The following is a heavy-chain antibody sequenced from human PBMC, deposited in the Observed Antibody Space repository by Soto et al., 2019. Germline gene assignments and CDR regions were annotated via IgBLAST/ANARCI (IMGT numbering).Heavy chain of an antibody. CDR3: ARSAGWYAVHS. CDR1: GDSVRSPYY. V-gene: IGHV4-4*02. D-gene: IGHD6-19*01. J-gene: IGHJ4*02. CDR2: VFHTGTT. Sequence: QVQLQESGPGLVKPSGTLSLTCAVSGDSVRSPYYWCWVRQPPGKGLEWIGEVFHTGTTSYNPSLRSRVTISMDKSINQFSLDLSSVTAADTAVYYCARSAGWYAVHSWGPGTLVIVSS.